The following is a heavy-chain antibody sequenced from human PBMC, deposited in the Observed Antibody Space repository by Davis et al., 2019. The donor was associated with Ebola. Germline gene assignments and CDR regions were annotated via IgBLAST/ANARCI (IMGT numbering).Heavy chain of an antibody. Sequence: MPSETLSLTCAVSGGSISSSNWWRWVRQPPGKGLEWIGEIYHSGSTNYNPSLKSRVTISVDKSKNQFSLKLSSVTAADTAVYYCSGLPYYYGMDVWGQGTTVTVSS. CDR3: SGLPYYYGMDV. CDR2: IYHSGST. J-gene: IGHJ6*02. D-gene: IGHD5-12*01. CDR1: GGSISSSNW. V-gene: IGHV4-4*02.